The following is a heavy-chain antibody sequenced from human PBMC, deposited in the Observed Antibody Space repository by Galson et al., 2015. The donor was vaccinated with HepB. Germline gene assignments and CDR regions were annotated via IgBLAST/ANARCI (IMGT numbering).Heavy chain of an antibody. D-gene: IGHD2-21*02. V-gene: IGHV3-23*01. CDR1: GFTFSKSV. CDR2: ISDNGRST. Sequence: SLRLSCAASGFTFSKSVMSWVRQAPGQGLEWVSSISDNGRSTYYADSVRGRFTISRDNSKSTVYVQMNSLRAEDTAIYYCAKEDGDSTYYSYFYAMDVWGQGTTVTVSS. J-gene: IGHJ6*02. CDR3: AKEDGDSTYYSYFYAMDV.